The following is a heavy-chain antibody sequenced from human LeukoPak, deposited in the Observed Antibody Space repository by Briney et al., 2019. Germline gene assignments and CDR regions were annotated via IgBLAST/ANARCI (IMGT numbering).Heavy chain of an antibody. Sequence: SETRSPTCAVSGYSISSGYHWGWTRQTPGKGLEWIGSLYAAGNTYYSPSLKSRVTISLDKSKNLFSLDLRSVTAADTAVYYCAREIVRGVPGWWGQGTLVTVSS. V-gene: IGHV4-38-2*02. D-gene: IGHD3-10*01. CDR3: AREIVRGVPGW. CDR1: GYSISSGYH. CDR2: LYAAGNT. J-gene: IGHJ4*02.